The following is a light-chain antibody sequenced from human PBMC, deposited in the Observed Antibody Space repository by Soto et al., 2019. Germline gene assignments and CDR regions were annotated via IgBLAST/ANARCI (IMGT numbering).Light chain of an antibody. CDR1: SSDVGGYNY. J-gene: IGLJ1*01. CDR2: EVS. V-gene: IGLV2-14*01. Sequence: QSALTQPASGSGSPGPSITISCTGTSSDVGGYNYVSWYQQHPGKAPKLMIYEVSNRPSGISNRFSGSKSGNTASLTICWLQAEGEADYYCSSYTSSILYVFGTGTKVTVL. CDR3: SSYTSSILYV.